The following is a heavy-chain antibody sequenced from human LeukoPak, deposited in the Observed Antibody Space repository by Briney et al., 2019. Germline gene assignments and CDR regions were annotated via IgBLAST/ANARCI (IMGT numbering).Heavy chain of an antibody. CDR3: ARDNDAGSSGWGSY. Sequence: APVKVSCKPSGYTFTSYGISCGRQSPGQGRGGWGWISDYNGKTNYAQKFQGRVTITAEKSTSTAYMELSSLRSEDTAVYYCARDNDAGSSGWGSYWGQGTLVTVSS. CDR1: GYTFTSYG. D-gene: IGHD6-19*01. CDR2: ISDYNGKT. V-gene: IGHV1-18*01. J-gene: IGHJ4*02.